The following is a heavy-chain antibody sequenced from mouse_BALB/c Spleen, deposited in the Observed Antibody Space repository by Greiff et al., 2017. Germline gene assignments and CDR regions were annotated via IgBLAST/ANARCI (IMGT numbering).Heavy chain of an antibody. Sequence: VQLKESGPSLVKPSQTLSLTCSVTGDSITSGYWNWIRKFPGNKLEYMGYISYSGSTYYNPSLKSRISITRDTSKNQYYLQLNSVTTEDTATYYCARYKDYGNFYYYAMDYWGQGTSVTVSS. J-gene: IGHJ4*01. CDR1: GDSITSGY. CDR2: ISYSGST. D-gene: IGHD2-1*01. V-gene: IGHV3-8*02. CDR3: ARYKDYGNFYYYAMDY.